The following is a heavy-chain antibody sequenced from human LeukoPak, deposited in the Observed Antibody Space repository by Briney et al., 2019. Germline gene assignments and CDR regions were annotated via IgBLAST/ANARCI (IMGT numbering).Heavy chain of an antibody. V-gene: IGHV3-23*01. CDR2: ISGSGGST. CDR3: ARDSSGGWTYFDY. D-gene: IGHD6-19*01. J-gene: IGHJ4*02. CDR1: GFTFSSYA. Sequence: GGSLRLSCAASGFTFSSYAMSWVRQAPGKGLEWASAISGSGGSTYYADSVKGRFTISRDNSKNTLYLQMNSLRAEDTAVYYCARDSSGGWTYFDYWGQGTLVTVSS.